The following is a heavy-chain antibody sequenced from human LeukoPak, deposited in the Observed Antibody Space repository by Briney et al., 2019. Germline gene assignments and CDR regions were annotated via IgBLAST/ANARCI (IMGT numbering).Heavy chain of an antibody. Sequence: PGGSLRLSCAASGFTFSSYWMSWVCQAPGKGLEWVANIKQDGSEKYYVASVKGRFTISRDNAKNSLYLQMNSLRAEDTAVYYCARDSRIYGFDYWGQGTLVTVSS. CDR3: ARDSRIYGFDY. D-gene: IGHD2/OR15-2a*01. CDR2: IKQDGSEK. J-gene: IGHJ4*02. CDR1: GFTFSSYW. V-gene: IGHV3-7*01.